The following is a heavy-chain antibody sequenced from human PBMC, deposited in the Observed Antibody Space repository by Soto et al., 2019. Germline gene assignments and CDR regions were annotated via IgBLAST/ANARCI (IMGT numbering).Heavy chain of an antibody. CDR3: AKDWMWRATPLYVFDY. Sequence: GGSLRLSCAASGFTFSNYAMHWVRQAPGKGLEWVAVISYDGSNKYYADSVKGRFSISRDDSQNTPYLQMNSLRDEDTAVYYCAKDWMWRATPLYVFDYWGQGALVTVSS. J-gene: IGHJ4*02. V-gene: IGHV3-30*18. D-gene: IGHD1-26*01. CDR1: GFTFSNYA. CDR2: ISYDGSNK.